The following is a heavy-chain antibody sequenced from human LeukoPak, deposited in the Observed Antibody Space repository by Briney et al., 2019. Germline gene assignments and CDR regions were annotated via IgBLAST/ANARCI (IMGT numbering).Heavy chain of an antibody. CDR1: GFTVSSNY. CDR3: ARDWSGSAHYYYYYMDV. V-gene: IGHV3-53*05. Sequence: GGSLRLSCAASGFTVSSNYMSWVRQAPGKGLEWVSVIYSGGSTYYADSVKGRFTISRDNSKNTLYLQMNSLRAEDTAVYYCARDWSGSAHYYYYYMDVWGKGTTVTVSS. D-gene: IGHD1-26*01. CDR2: IYSGGST. J-gene: IGHJ6*03.